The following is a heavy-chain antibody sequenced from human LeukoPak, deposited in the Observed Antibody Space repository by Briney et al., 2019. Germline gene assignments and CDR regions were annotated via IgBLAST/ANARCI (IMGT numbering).Heavy chain of an antibody. D-gene: IGHD7-27*01. CDR2: IIPIFGTA. V-gene: IGHV1-69*13. Sequence: GASVKVSCKTSGYIFTPHHIHWMRQAPGQGLEWMGGIIPIFGTANYAQKFQGRVTITADESTSTAYMELSSLRSEDTAVYYCASSWGAGFDYWGQGTLVTVSS. J-gene: IGHJ4*02. CDR3: ASSWGAGFDY. CDR1: GYIFTPHH.